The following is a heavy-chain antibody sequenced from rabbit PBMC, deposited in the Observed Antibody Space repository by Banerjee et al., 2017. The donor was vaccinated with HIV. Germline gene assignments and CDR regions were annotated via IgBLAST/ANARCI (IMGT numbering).Heavy chain of an antibody. CDR3: ARGSSYYYYGMDL. D-gene: IGHD8-1*01. Sequence: QEQLVESGGGLVQPGGSLKLSCKASGFDFSSNAMCWVRQAPGKGPEWIACIYNGDGSTYYASWAKGRFTISKTSSTTVTLQMTSLTAADTATYFCARGSSYYYYGMDLRGQGTLVTDS. CDR2: IYNGDGST. J-gene: IGHJ6*01. CDR1: GFDFSSNA. V-gene: IGHV1S47*01.